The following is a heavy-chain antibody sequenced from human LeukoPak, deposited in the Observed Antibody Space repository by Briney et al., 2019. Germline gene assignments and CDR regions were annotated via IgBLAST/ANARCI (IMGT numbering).Heavy chain of an antibody. V-gene: IGHV3-21*01. CDR2: ITSITGDI. D-gene: IGHD6-6*01. CDR1: GFTFSTYG. CDR3: ARVRRVYSSSSRFDP. J-gene: IGHJ5*02. Sequence: GRSLRLSCAASGFTFSTYGMHWVRQAPGKGLEWVSSITSITGDIYYADSVRGRFTIPRDNAKNSLYLQMNSLRAEDTAVYYCARVRRVYSSSSRFDPWGQGTLVTVSS.